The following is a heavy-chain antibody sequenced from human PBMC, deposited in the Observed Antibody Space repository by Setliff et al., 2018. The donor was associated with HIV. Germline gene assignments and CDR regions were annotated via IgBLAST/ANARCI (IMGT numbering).Heavy chain of an antibody. J-gene: IGHJ4*02. Sequence: PSETLSLTCAVYGGSFNDYYWTWIRQPPGKGLEWIGEIDHSGSTKYHASLKSRVTISIDTSKNQISLKLSSVTAADTAVYYCARVLNYYGSGSYLPLGYWGQGTLVTVSS. D-gene: IGHD3-10*01. V-gene: IGHV4-34*01. CDR3: ARVLNYYGSGSYLPLGY. CDR2: IDHSGST. CDR1: GGSFNDYY.